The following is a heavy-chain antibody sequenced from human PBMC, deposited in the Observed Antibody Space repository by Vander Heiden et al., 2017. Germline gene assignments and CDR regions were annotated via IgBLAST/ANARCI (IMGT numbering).Heavy chain of an antibody. D-gene: IGHD1-26*01. CDR3: ARDRHSWLDY. J-gene: IGHJ4*02. Sequence: QPGRSLQLPCEASGFTFSAQGMHWVRQAPGKGLEWVAVIWYEGINKDYADSVKGRFTISRDNSKNTVYLQMNSLRVEDTAVYYCARDRHSWLDYWGQGTLVTVSS. CDR2: IWYEGINK. CDR1: GFTFSAQG. V-gene: IGHV3-33*01.